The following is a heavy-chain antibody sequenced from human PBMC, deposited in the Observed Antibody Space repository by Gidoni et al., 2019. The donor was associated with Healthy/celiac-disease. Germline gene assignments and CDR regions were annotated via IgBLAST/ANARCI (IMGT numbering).Heavy chain of an antibody. J-gene: IGHJ4*02. CDR2: IYSGGST. CDR3: ARGQPVEMATIRTYFDY. Sequence: EVQLVESGGGLVQPGGSLRLSCAASGFTVSSNYMSWVRQAPGKGLEWVSVIYSGGSTYYADSVKGRFTISRDNSKNTLYLQMNSLRAEDTAVYYCARGQPVEMATIRTYFDYWGQGTLVTVSS. V-gene: IGHV3-66*01. CDR1: GFTVSSNY. D-gene: IGHD5-12*01.